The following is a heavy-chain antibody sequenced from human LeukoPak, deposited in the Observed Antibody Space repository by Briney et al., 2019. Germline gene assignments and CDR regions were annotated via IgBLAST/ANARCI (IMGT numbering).Heavy chain of an antibody. CDR3: AKARIAAAGTGAFDV. V-gene: IGHV3-23*01. CDR2: FSASDGSA. Sequence: GGSLRLSCAASGFTLSSYGMTWVRQAPGKGVGWVSAFSASDGSAQYAESVRGRFTISRDNSKNTLYLQMDSLRAEDTAVYYCAKARIAAAGTGAFDVWGQGTTVTVSS. CDR1: GFTLSSYG. J-gene: IGHJ3*01. D-gene: IGHD6-13*01.